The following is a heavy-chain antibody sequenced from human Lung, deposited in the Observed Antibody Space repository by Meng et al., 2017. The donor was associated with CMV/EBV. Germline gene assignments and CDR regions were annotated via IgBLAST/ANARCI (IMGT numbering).Heavy chain of an antibody. CDR2: ISSSGRTI. Sequence: GESLKISCAASGFTFSDYYMTWIRQAPGKGLEWVSYISSSGRTIYYADSVKGRFTISRDDAKNSLYLQMNSLSADDTAVYSCARGSRPYYYGSGSPLDPWGQGTLVTVSS. CDR3: ARGSRPYYYGSGSPLDP. J-gene: IGHJ5*02. V-gene: IGHV3-11*01. CDR1: GFTFSDYY. D-gene: IGHD3-10*01.